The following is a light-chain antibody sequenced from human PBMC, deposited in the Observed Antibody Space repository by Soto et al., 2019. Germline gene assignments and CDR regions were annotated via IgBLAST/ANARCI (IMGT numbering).Light chain of an antibody. CDR1: QSVLYSSDNRNY. CDR3: QQYYNIPFT. CDR2: WAS. V-gene: IGKV4-1*01. Sequence: DIVMTQSPDSLAVSLGEGATINCKSSQSVLYSSDNRNYLAWYQQKPGQSPKLLIYWASTRESGVPDRFSGGGSGTDFSLTISSLQAEDVAVYYCQQYYNIPFTFGPGTKVDIK. J-gene: IGKJ3*01.